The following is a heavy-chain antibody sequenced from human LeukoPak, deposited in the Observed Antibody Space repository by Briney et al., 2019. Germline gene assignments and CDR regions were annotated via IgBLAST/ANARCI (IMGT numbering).Heavy chain of an antibody. CDR3: ASQNYYYYYGMDV. CDR2: IYYSGST. CDR1: GGSISSYY. V-gene: IGHV4-59*08. J-gene: IGHJ6*02. Sequence: SETLSLTCTVSGGSISSYYWSWIRQPPGKGLEWIGYIYYSGSTNYNPSLESRVTISVDTSKNQFSLKLSSVTAADTAMYYCASQNYYYYYGMDVWGQGTTVTVSS.